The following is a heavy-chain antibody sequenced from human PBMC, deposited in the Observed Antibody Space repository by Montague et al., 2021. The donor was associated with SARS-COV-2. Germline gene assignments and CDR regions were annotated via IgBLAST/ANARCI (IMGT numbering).Heavy chain of an antibody. J-gene: IGHJ6*02. V-gene: IGHV4-59*01. D-gene: IGHD3-10*01. CDR2: IFRSGAT. CDR1: GDSISDYY. Sequence: SETLSLTCTVSGDSISDYYWSWIRQPPGMGLEWIGYIFRSGATNYNPPLKSRVIISLDMSKSQFSLRLSSVTAADTAIYYCARTSRGSRYFYGVDVWGQGTTVTVSS. CDR3: ARTSRGSRYFYGVDV.